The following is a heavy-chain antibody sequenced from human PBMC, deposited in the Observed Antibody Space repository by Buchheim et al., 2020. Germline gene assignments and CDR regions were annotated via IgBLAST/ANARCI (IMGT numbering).Heavy chain of an antibody. CDR2: ISSSSSII. CDR1: GFTFSIYS. CDR3: AREGGIAAAGYYYHYYGMDV. J-gene: IGHJ6*02. V-gene: IGHV3-48*01. D-gene: IGHD6-13*01. Sequence: VQLVESGGGLVKPGGSLRLSCAASGFTFSIYSMNWVRQAPGKGLEWVSYISSSSSIIYYADSVKGRFTISRDNAKNSLYLQMNILRVEDTAVYYCAREGGIAAAGYYYHYYGMDVWGQGT.